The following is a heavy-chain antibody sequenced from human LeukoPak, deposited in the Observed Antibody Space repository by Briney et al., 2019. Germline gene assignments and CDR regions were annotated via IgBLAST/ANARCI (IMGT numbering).Heavy chain of an antibody. J-gene: IGHJ3*02. CDR3: ARVPFGDLRIPTNNDVFDI. Sequence: PGGSLRLSCAASGFTFSSYAMHWVRQAPGKGLEWVAVISYDGSNKYYADSVKGRFTISRDNAKNSLYLQMNSLRVEDTAVYYCARVPFGDLRIPTNNDVFDIWGQGTMVTVSS. CDR1: GFTFSSYA. D-gene: IGHD3-10*01. V-gene: IGHV3-30-3*01. CDR2: ISYDGSNK.